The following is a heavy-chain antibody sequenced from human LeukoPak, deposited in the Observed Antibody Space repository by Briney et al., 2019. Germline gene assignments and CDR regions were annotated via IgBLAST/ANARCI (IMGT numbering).Heavy chain of an antibody. Sequence: KPGESLKISCKGSGSSFTSYWIGWVRQMPGKGLEWMGIIYPGDSDTRYSPSFQGQVTISADKSISTAYLQWSSLKASDTAMYYCARRSYGGNLGDDAFDIWGQGTMVTVSS. CDR2: IYPGDSDT. CDR3: ARRSYGGNLGDDAFDI. D-gene: IGHD4-23*01. J-gene: IGHJ3*02. V-gene: IGHV5-51*03. CDR1: GSSFTSYW.